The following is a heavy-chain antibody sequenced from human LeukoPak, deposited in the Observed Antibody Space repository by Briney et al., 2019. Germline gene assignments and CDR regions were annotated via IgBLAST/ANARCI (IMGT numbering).Heavy chain of an antibody. CDR1: XXTFSNXA. CDR2: ISGSGGST. J-gene: IGHJ3*02. V-gene: IGHV3-23*01. Sequence: SLRLSCXXXXXTFSNXAMSWVRQAPGKGLEWVSDISGSGGSTYYADSVKGRFTIARDNSKDTLYLQMNSLRADDTAVYYCAKDLYSGSYAAFDIWGQGTMVTVSS. CDR3: AKDLYSGSYAAFDI. D-gene: IGHD1-26*01.